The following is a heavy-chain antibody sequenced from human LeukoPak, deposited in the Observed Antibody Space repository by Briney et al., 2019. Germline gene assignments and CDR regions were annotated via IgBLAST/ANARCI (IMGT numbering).Heavy chain of an antibody. J-gene: IGHJ3*02. Sequence: SETLSLTCAVYGGSFSGYYWSWIRQPPGKGLEWIGYIYYSGSTNYNPSLKSRVTISVDTSKNQFSLKLSSVTAADTAVYYCARHNIRYYYDSSGPDAFDIWGQGTMVTVSS. V-gene: IGHV4-59*08. CDR2: IYYSGST. CDR3: ARHNIRYYYDSSGPDAFDI. D-gene: IGHD3-22*01. CDR1: GGSFSGYY.